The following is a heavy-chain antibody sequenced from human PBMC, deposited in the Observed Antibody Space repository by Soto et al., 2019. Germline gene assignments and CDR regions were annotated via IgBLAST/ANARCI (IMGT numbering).Heavy chain of an antibody. CDR2: INHSGST. J-gene: IGHJ5*02. D-gene: IGHD3-10*01. Sequence: SETLSLTCAVYGGSFSGYYWSWIRQPPWKGLEWIGEINHSGSTNYNPSLKSRVTISVDTSKNQFSLKLSSVTAADTAVYYCARGQGILWLGEAWFDPWGKGTLVTVYS. V-gene: IGHV4-34*01. CDR1: GGSFSGYY. CDR3: ARGQGILWLGEAWFDP.